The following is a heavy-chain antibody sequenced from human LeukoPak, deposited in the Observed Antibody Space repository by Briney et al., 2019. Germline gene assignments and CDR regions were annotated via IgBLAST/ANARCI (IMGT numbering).Heavy chain of an antibody. D-gene: IGHD5-18*01. V-gene: IGHV3-23*01. J-gene: IGHJ4*02. CDR2: ISGNGANT. Sequence: GGTLRLSCATSGFSFATYGMTWVRQAPGKGLEWVSFISGNGANTKYADSVKGRFTISRDNAKNSLYLQMNSLRAEDTAVYYCARESRGYSYVPFDYWGQGTLVTVSS. CDR1: GFSFATYG. CDR3: ARESRGYSYVPFDY.